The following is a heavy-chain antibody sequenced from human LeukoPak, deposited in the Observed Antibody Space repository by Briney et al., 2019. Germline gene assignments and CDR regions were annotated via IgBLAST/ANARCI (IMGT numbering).Heavy chain of an antibody. CDR2: IYYSGST. Sequence: SETLSLTCTVSGGAISSYYWSWIRQPPGKGLEWTGYIYYSGSTNYNPSLKSRVTISVDTSKNQFSLKLSSVTAADTAVYYCARRGPSSMDVWGQGTTVTVSS. D-gene: IGHD2-2*01. J-gene: IGHJ6*02. CDR1: GGAISSYY. V-gene: IGHV4-59*01. CDR3: ARRGPSSMDV.